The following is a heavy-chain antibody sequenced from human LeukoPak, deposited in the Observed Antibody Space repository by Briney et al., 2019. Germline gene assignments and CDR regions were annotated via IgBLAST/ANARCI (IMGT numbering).Heavy chain of an antibody. J-gene: IGHJ4*02. CDR2: VHYSGTT. CDR3: ARDWQLVN. D-gene: IGHD1-1*01. Sequence: SQTLSLTCTVSGGSISSGDKYWSWIRQPLGKGLEWIGNVHYSGTTSYNSSLTSRLSMSVDRSKNQFSLRLSSVTAADTAVYYCARDWQLVNWGQGTLVTVSS. V-gene: IGHV4-30-4*01. CDR1: GGSISSGDKY.